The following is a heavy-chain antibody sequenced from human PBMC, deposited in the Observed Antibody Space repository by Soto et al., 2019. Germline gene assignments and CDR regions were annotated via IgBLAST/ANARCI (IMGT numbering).Heavy chain of an antibody. V-gene: IGHV3-23*01. CDR1: GFTFSSYA. D-gene: IGHD2-15*01. CDR3: ARSCSGGSCYSGYYDDYMDV. CDR2: ISGSGGST. J-gene: IGHJ6*03. Sequence: PGGSPRLSCAASGFTFSSYAMSWVRQAPGKGLEWVSAISGSGGSTYYADSVKGRFTISRDNSTSTAYMELSSLRSEDTAVYYCARSCSGGSCYSGYYDDYMDVWGKGTTVTVSS.